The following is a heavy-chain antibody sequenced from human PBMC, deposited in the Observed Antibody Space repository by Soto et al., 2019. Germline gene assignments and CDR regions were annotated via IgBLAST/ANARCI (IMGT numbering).Heavy chain of an antibody. CDR3: ARDRVVPAAIYAFDI. CDR2: IYYSGST. V-gene: IGHV4-59*01. D-gene: IGHD2-2*01. J-gene: IGHJ3*02. Sequence: QVQLQESGPALVKPSETLSLTCTVSGGSISSYYWSWIRQPPGKGLEWIGYIYYSGSTTYKPSLKSRVTISLETSKNQFSLKLSSETAADTAVYYCARDRVVPAAIYAFDIWGQGTMVTVSS. CDR1: GGSISSYY.